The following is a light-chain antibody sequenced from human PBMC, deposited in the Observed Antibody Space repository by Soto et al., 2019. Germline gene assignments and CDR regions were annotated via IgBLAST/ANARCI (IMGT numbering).Light chain of an antibody. CDR1: QSVSRR. CDR2: DAS. Sequence: DIQMTQSPSTLSASVGDRITITCRASQSVSRRLAWFQQKPGKAPKLLIYDASSLESGVPSRFSGRGSGTEFTLTISSXQPEDFATYYCQQANSFPLTFGGGTKVDIK. CDR3: QQANSFPLT. V-gene: IGKV1-5*01. J-gene: IGKJ4*01.